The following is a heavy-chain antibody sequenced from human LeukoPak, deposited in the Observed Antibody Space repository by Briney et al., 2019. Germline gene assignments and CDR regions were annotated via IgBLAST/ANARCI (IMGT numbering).Heavy chain of an antibody. CDR2: IWYDGSNK. CDR1: GFTFSSYG. V-gene: IGHV3-33*01. Sequence: PGRSLRLSCAASGFTFSSYGMHWVRQAPGKGLEWVAVIWYDGSNKYYADFVKGRFTISRDNSKNTLYLQMSSLRAEDTAVYYCARGGRPDYWGQGTLVTVSS. CDR3: ARGGRPDY. D-gene: IGHD3-10*01. J-gene: IGHJ4*02.